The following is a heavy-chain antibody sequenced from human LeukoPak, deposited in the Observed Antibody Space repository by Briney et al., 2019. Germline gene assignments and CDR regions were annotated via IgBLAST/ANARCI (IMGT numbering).Heavy chain of an antibody. CDR2: IYHSGST. CDR1: GGPISSSNW. V-gene: IGHV4-4*02. Sequence: SETLSLTCAVSGGPISSSNWWSWVRQPSGKGLEWIGEIYHSGSTNYNPSFKSRVTISVDKSKNQFSLKLSSVTAADTAVYYCARVATIFGVVTYDYWGQGTLVTVSS. D-gene: IGHD3-3*01. CDR3: ARVATIFGVVTYDY. J-gene: IGHJ4*02.